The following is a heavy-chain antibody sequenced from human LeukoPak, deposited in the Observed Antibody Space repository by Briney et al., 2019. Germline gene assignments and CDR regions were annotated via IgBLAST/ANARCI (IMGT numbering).Heavy chain of an antibody. J-gene: IGHJ4*02. D-gene: IGHD4-17*01. CDR3: ARAPLTTATSDYFDL. CDR1: GGSISTNDYF. V-gene: IGHV4-30-4*01. CDR2: IHYSGIT. Sequence: PSETLSLTCTVSGGSISTNDYFWSWIRQSPEKGLEWIGYIHYSGITKSNPSLESRLTLSVDTSKNQLSLRLTSVTAAGTAVYYCARAPLTTATSDYFDLWGLGTLVTVSS.